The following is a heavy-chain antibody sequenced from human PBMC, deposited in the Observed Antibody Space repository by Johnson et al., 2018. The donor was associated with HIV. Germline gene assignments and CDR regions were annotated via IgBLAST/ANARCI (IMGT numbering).Heavy chain of an antibody. Sequence: QVQLVESGGGVVQPGGSLRLSCAASGFTFSSYGMHWVRQAPGKGLEWVAFIRYDGNNKYYAASVKGRFTVSRDNSKNTVYLQMNSLRAEDTAEYYWAKETRDSRRSCDIWGQGTMVTVSS. CDR2: IRYDGNNK. V-gene: IGHV3-30*02. CDR1: GFTFSSYG. CDR3: AKETRDSRRSCDI. J-gene: IGHJ3*02. D-gene: IGHD3-22*01.